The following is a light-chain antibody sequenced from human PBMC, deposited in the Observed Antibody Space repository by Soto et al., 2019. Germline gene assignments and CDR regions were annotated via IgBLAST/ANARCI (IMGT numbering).Light chain of an antibody. CDR1: SSDVGGYNY. Sequence: QSALTQPRSVSGSPGQSLTISCTGTSSDVGGYNYVSWYQQYPGKVPKLMIYDVTKRPSGVPDRFSGSKSGNTASLTISGLQAEDEADYYCCSHSGSYTYVLGTGTTVTV. CDR3: CSHSGSYTYV. CDR2: DVT. V-gene: IGLV2-11*01. J-gene: IGLJ1*01.